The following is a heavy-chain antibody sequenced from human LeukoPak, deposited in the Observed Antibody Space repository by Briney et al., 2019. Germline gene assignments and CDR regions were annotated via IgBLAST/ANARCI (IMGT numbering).Heavy chain of an antibody. D-gene: IGHD4-17*01. V-gene: IGHV4-61*01. CDR2: IYYSGST. J-gene: IGHJ5*02. Sequence: PSETLSLTCTVSGGSVNSGSYYWNWIRQPPGKGREWIGYIYYSGSTYYNPSLKSRVTISVDTSKNQFSLKLTSVTAVDTAVYYCARHDHIDHGDPNWFDPWGRGTLVIVSS. CDR1: GGSVNSGSYY. CDR3: ARHDHIDHGDPNWFDP.